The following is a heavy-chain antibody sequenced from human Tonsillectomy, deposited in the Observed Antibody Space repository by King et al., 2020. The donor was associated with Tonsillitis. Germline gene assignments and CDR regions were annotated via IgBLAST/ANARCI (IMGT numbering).Heavy chain of an antibody. CDR3: ARGLGSYFSGAFDI. V-gene: IGHV1-2*04. CDR1: GYTFIDYY. D-gene: IGHD1-26*01. Sequence: QLVQSGAEVKEPGASVKVSCKASGYTFIDYYMHWVRQAPGQGLEWMGWINPNSGNTNYAQKFQGWVTMTRDTSITTAYMELSRLRSDDTAVYYCARGLGSYFSGAFDIWAKGQCSPSLQ. CDR2: INPNSGNT. J-gene: IGHJ3*02.